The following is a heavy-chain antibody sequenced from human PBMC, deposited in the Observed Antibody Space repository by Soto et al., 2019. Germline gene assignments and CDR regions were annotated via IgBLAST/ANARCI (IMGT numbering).Heavy chain of an antibody. D-gene: IGHD3-3*01. CDR1: GFTFSSYA. Sequence: GGSLRLSCAASGFTFSSYAMSWVRQAPGKGLEWVSAISGSGGSTYYAASVKGRFTISRDNSKNTLYLQMNSLRAEDTAVYYGAKDLYYDFWSGYYYCMDVWGQGTTVTVSS. CDR2: ISGSGGST. CDR3: AKDLYYDFWSGYYYCMDV. V-gene: IGHV3-23*01. J-gene: IGHJ6*02.